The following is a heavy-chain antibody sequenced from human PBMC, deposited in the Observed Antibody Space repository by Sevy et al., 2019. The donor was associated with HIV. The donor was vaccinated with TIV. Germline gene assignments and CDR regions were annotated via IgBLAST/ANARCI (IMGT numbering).Heavy chain of an antibody. J-gene: IGHJ6*02. CDR2: ISAYNGNT. D-gene: IGHD1-26*01. CDR3: ARDLWTGIESYKWELLSSYYYYGMDV. V-gene: IGHV1-18*04. Sequence: ASVKVSCKASGYTFTSYGISWVRQAPGQGLEWMGWISAYNGNTNYAQKLQGRVTMTTDTSTSTAYMELRSLGSDDTAVYYCARDLWTGIESYKWELLSSYYYYGMDVWGQGTTVTVSS. CDR1: GYTFTSYG.